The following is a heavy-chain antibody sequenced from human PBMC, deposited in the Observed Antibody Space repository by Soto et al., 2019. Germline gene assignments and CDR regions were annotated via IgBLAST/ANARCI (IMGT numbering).Heavy chain of an antibody. D-gene: IGHD3-22*01. CDR1: GFTFSSYG. CDR3: AKPYYYDSSGYLFDY. J-gene: IGHJ4*02. Sequence: ESGGGVVQPGRSLRLSCAASGFTFSSYGMHWVRQAPGKGLEWVAVISYDGYNKYYADSVKGRFTISRDNSKKTLFLQMNSLRAEDTAVYYCAKPYYYDSSGYLFDYWGQGTLVTVSS. V-gene: IGHV3-30*18. CDR2: ISYDGYNK.